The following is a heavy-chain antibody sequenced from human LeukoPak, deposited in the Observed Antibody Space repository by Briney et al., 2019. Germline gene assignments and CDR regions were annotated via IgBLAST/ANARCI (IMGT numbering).Heavy chain of an antibody. CDR2: IYPVDSDT. CDR1: GFTFTIYW. Sequence: GESLKISCKRSGFTFTIYWIGWVRQLPGKGLEWMGIIYPVDSDTRYSPSFQGQVTISADKSISTAYLQWNSLKASDTAIYYCARQEYSGSYYVYWGQGTLVTVSS. D-gene: IGHD1-26*01. J-gene: IGHJ4*02. V-gene: IGHV5-51*01. CDR3: ARQEYSGSYYVY.